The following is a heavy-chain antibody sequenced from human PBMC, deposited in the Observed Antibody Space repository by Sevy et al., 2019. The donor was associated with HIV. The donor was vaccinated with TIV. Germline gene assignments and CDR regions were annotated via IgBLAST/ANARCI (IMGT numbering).Heavy chain of an antibody. D-gene: IGHD6-6*01. CDR3: ARVVREAESFDI. V-gene: IGHV1-3*01. Sequence: ASVKVSCKASGYTFTSYGIHWVRQAPGQRLEWMGWINPGNGNTTYSQNFQGRVTITRDTSATTTYMELSSLTSEDTGVYFCARVVREAESFDIWGQGTMVIVSS. CDR1: GYTFTSYG. CDR2: INPGNGNT. J-gene: IGHJ3*02.